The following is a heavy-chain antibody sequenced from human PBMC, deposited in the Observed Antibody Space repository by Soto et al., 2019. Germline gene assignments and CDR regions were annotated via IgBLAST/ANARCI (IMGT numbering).Heavy chain of an antibody. V-gene: IGHV3-23*01. J-gene: IGHJ3*02. CDR2: ISGSGGST. Sequence: PGGSLRLSCAASGFTFSSYAISWVRQAPGKGLEWVSAISGSGGSTYYADSVKGRFTISRDNSKNTLYLQMNSLRAKDTAVYYCAKDLEYSSPGDAFDIWGQGTMVTVSS. CDR1: GFTFSSYA. D-gene: IGHD6-6*01. CDR3: AKDLEYSSPGDAFDI.